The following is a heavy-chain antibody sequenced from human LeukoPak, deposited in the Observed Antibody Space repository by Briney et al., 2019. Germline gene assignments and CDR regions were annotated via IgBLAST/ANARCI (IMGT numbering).Heavy chain of an antibody. CDR3: ARAMSIAARLQTICDY. CDR2: FYHGGST. CDR1: GYSISTGYY. D-gene: IGHD6-6*01. J-gene: IGHJ4*02. Sequence: SETLSLTCTVSGYSISTGYYWDWIRQPPGKGLEWIGTFYHGGSTYYNPSLKSRVTISVDTSKNQFSLNLTSVIAADTAVYYCARAMSIAARLQTICDYWGQGTLVTVSS. V-gene: IGHV4-38-2*02.